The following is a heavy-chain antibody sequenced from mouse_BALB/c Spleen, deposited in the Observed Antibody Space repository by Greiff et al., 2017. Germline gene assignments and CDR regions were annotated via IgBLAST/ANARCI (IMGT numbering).Heavy chain of an antibody. CDR2: ISSGGSYT. CDR1: GFTFSSYG. V-gene: IGHV5-6*02. CDR3: ARRLTRSYYAMDY. J-gene: IGHJ4*01. D-gene: IGHD4-1*01. Sequence: EVNLVESGGDLVKPGGSLKLSCAASGFTFSSYGMSWVRQTPDKRLEWVATISSGGSYTYYPDSVKGRFTISRDNAKNTLYLQMSSLKSEDTAMYYCARRLTRSYYAMDYWGQGTSVTVSS.